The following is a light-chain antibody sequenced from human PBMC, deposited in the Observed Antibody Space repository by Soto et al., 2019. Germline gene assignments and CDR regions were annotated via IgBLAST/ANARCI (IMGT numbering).Light chain of an antibody. CDR2: AAS. J-gene: IGKJ3*01. V-gene: IGKV1-8*01. CDR1: QGISSY. Sequence: AIRMTQSPSSLSASTGDRVTITCRASQGISSYLAWYQQKPGKAPKLLIYAASTLQSGVPSRFSGSGSGTDFTLTISCLQSEDVATYYCQHCDYLPIFGPGTTVDFK. CDR3: QHCDYLPI.